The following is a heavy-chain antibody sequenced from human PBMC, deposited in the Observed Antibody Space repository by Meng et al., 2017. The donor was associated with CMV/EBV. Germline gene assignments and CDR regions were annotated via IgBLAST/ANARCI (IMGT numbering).Heavy chain of an antibody. CDR1: GGTFSSYA. D-gene: IGHD6-6*01. V-gene: IGHV1-69*05. CDR2: IIPIFGTA. Sequence: SVKVSCKASGGTFSSYAISWVRQAPGQGLEWMGGIIPIFGTANYAQKFQGRVTITTDESTSTAYMELSSLRSEDTAVYYCARGKSSSVGYYYYGMDVWGQGTTVTVSS. CDR3: ARGKSSSVGYYYYGMDV. J-gene: IGHJ6*02.